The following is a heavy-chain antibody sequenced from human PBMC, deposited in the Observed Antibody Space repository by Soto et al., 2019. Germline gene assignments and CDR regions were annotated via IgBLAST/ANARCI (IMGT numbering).Heavy chain of an antibody. CDR1: GYTFTDYY. J-gene: IGHJ4*01. CDR2: INPNCGGT. V-gene: IGHV1-2*02. D-gene: IGHD6-19*01. Sequence: ASVKVSCKASGYTFTDYYMHWVRQAPGQGLEWMGWINPNCGGTNYAQKFQDRVTMTRDTTIRTAYMELSMLRADDTAVYYCARDRGIAVAGPSGPVILYYFDFWGQGTLVTVSS. CDR3: ARDRGIAVAGPSGPVILYYFDF.